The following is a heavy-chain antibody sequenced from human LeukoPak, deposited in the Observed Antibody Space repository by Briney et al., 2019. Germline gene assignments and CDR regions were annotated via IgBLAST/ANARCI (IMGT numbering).Heavy chain of an antibody. Sequence: GGSLRLSCAASGFTFSTYAVNWVRQAPGKGLEWVSAISGSGGSTYYADSVKGRFTISRDNSKNTLYLQMNSLRAEDTAVYYCAKVKGGWIQLWFWDYWGQGTLVTVSS. J-gene: IGHJ4*02. CDR1: GFTFSTYA. V-gene: IGHV3-23*01. D-gene: IGHD5-18*01. CDR2: ISGSGGST. CDR3: AKVKGGWIQLWFWDY.